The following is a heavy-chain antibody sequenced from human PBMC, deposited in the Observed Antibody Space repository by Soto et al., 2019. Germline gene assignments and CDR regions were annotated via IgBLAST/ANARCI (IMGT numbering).Heavy chain of an antibody. V-gene: IGHV3-48*03. D-gene: IGHD1-20*01. Sequence: GSLRLSCAASGFTFSSYEMNWVRQAPGKGLEWVSYISSSGSTIYYADSVKGRFTISRDNAKNSLYLQMNSLRAEDTAVYYCARISITGILDIWGQGTMVTVSS. CDR1: GFTFSSYE. J-gene: IGHJ3*02. CDR2: ISSSGSTI. CDR3: ARISITGILDI.